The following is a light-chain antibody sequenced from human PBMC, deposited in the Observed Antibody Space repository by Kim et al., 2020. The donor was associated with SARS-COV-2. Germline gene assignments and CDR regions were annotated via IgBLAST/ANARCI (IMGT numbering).Light chain of an antibody. CDR3: KLFNKD. CDR1: QSISSW. J-gene: IGKJ1*01. V-gene: IGKV1-5*03. Sequence: DIQMTQSPSSLSASVGDRVIITCRVSQSISSWLAWYQQKPRKAPKLLIYKASSLESGVPSRFSGSGSGTEFTLTISSLQPDDFATYYCKLFNKDFGPGTKVDIK. CDR2: KAS.